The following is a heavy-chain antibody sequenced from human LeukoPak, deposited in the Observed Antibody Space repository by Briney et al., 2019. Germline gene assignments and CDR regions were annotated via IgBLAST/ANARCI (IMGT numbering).Heavy chain of an antibody. CDR2: INPNSGGT. D-gene: IGHD3-10*01. Sequence: ASVKVSCKASGYTFTGYYMHWVRQAPGKGLEWMGWINPNSGGTNYAQKFQGRVTMTRDTSISTAYMELSRLRSDDTAVYYCARDQRSGDYYFDYWGQGTLVTVSS. J-gene: IGHJ4*02. V-gene: IGHV1-2*02. CDR3: ARDQRSGDYYFDY. CDR1: GYTFTGYY.